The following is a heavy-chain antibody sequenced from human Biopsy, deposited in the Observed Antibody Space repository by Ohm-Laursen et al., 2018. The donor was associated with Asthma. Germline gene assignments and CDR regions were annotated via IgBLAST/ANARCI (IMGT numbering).Heavy chain of an antibody. V-gene: IGHV3-9*01. CDR1: GFSFDDYA. CDR2: VSWNSGSI. CDR3: VKDIRLQLWGFDS. Sequence: SLRLSCAAPGFSFDDYAMHWVRQAPGKGLEWVSGVSWNSGSIDYADSVKGRFTISRDNAKNSLYLQMNSLRGADTALYYCVKDIRLQLWGFDSWGQGTLVTVSS. J-gene: IGHJ4*02. D-gene: IGHD6-13*01.